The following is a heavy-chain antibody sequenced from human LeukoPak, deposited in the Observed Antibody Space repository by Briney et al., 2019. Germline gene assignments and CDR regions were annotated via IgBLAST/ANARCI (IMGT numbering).Heavy chain of an antibody. D-gene: IGHD2-2*02. CDR1: GFTFDDYG. CDR3: AKADCSSSSCYTVDF. V-gene: IGHV3-20*04. J-gene: IGHJ4*02. Sequence: GGSLRLSCAASGFTFDDYGMSWVRQAPGKGLEWVSGINWNGISTAYADSVKGRFTIPRDNSKNSLYLQMNSLRTEDTALYYCAKADCSSSSCYTVDFWGQGTLVTVSS. CDR2: INWNGIST.